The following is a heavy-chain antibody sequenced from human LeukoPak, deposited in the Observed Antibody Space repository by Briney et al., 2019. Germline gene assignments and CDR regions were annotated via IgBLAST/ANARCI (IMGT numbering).Heavy chain of an antibody. Sequence: SETLSLTCTVSGASITGYYWSWIRQPPGKGLEWIGYIYSSGSTKYGPSLKSRVTISVDTSNNRYSLNMSSVTPADTAVYYCARERGNLRGDAFDIWGQGTMVTVSS. V-gene: IGHV4-59*01. D-gene: IGHD1-26*01. CDR3: ARERGNLRGDAFDI. J-gene: IGHJ3*02. CDR2: IYSSGST. CDR1: GASITGYY.